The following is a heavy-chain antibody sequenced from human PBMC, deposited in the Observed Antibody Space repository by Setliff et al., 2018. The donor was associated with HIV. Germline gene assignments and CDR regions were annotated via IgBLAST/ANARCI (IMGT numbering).Heavy chain of an antibody. Sequence: SVKVSCKASGGTFSNYATSWVRQAPGQGLEWMGGIIPIFGSTKYAQKFQDRVTITADESTYTADMELSSLRSEDTAVYYCARLGPYCGGDCYSIGLQYFDYWGQGALVTVSS. D-gene: IGHD2-21*02. CDR3: ARLGPYCGGDCYSIGLQYFDY. CDR1: GGTFSNYA. J-gene: IGHJ4*02. V-gene: IGHV1-69*13. CDR2: IIPIFGST.